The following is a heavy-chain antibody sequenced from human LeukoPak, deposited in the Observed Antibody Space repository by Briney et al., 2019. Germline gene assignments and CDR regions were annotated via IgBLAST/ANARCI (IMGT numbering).Heavy chain of an antibody. CDR1: GFTLDDYA. CDR3: AKEYYDSSGYLDY. V-gene: IGHV3-43D*03. D-gene: IGHD3-22*01. Sequence: WGSLRLSCAASGFTLDDYAMHWVRHAPGKGLEWVSLISWDGGSNYYADSVKGRFTISRDNSKNSLYLQMNSLRAEDTALYYCAKEYYDSSGYLDYWGQGTLVTVSS. J-gene: IGHJ4*02. CDR2: ISWDGGSN.